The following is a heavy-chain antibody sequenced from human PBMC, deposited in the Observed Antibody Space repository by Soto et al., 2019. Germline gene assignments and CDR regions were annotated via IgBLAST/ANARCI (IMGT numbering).Heavy chain of an antibody. CDR1: GYTFRNFG. J-gene: IGHJ5*02. D-gene: IGHD1-1*01. CDR3: ARDLAWDWDCTKNNCYAENWLGP. CDR2: ISGYNGNT. Sequence: QVQLVQSGAEVKKPGASVQVSCEASGYTFRNFGISWVRQAPGQGLEWMGWISGYNGNTNYAQRFQDRVTLTTDTSTATAYMQLRRLTSDDTAVYYCARDLAWDWDCTKNNCYAENWLGPWGQGTLLTVSS. V-gene: IGHV1-18*01.